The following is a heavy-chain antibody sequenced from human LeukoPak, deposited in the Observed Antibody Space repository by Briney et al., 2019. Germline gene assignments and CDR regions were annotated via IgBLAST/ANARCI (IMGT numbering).Heavy chain of an antibody. CDR1: GFTFSSYA. CDR3: AKEGLGSGWYFDAFDI. V-gene: IGHV3-23*01. CDR2: ISGSGGST. Sequence: GGSLRLSCAASGFTFSSYAMSWVRQAPGKGLEWVSAISGSGGSTYYADSVKGRFTISRDNSKNTLYLQMNSLRAEDTAVYYCAKEGLGSGWYFDAFDIWGQGTMVTVSS. D-gene: IGHD6-19*01. J-gene: IGHJ3*02.